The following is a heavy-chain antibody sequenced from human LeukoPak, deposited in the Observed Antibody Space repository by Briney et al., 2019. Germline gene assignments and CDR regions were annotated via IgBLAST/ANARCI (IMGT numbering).Heavy chain of an antibody. CDR3: PKDRQSGSDMVDH. Sequence: GGSLRLSCAASGFTFSSYAMSWVRQAPGKGLEWVSVISGTGGITYYADSVKGRFTISRDNSKNTLYLQMNSMRAEDTAVYYCPKDRQSGSDMVDHWGQGTLVTVSS. J-gene: IGHJ4*02. V-gene: IGHV3-23*01. D-gene: IGHD1-26*01. CDR1: GFTFSSYA. CDR2: ISGTGGIT.